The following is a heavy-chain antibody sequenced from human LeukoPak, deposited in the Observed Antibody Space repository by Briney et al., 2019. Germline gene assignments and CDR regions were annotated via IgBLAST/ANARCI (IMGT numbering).Heavy chain of an antibody. J-gene: IGHJ4*01. CDR1: GFTFTYYA. CDR2: MRYDGSNK. Sequence: GGSLRLSCAASGFTFTYYAMHWVRQAPGKGLEWVAVMRYDGSNKYYADSVKGRFTISRDNSKNTLYLQMNSLRAEDTAIYYCARDLTMVGSGSFPLFYWGHGTLVTVSS. V-gene: IGHV3-33*01. D-gene: IGHD3-10*01. CDR3: ARDLTMVGSGSFPLFY.